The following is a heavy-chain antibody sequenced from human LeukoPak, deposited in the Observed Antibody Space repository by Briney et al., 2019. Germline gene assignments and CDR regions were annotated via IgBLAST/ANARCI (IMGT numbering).Heavy chain of an antibody. Sequence: SGTLSLTCAVSGGSISSSNWWSWVRPPPGKGLEGIGEIYHSGSTNYNPSLKSRVTISVDKSKNQFSLKLSSVTAADTAVYYCARGYSSSWTRSLDYWGQGTLVTVSS. CDR2: IYHSGST. CDR1: GGSISSSNW. J-gene: IGHJ4*02. V-gene: IGHV4-4*02. CDR3: ARGYSSSWTRSLDY. D-gene: IGHD6-13*01.